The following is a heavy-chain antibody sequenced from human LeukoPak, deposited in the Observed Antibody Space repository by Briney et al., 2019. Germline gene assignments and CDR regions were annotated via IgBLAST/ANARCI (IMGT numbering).Heavy chain of an antibody. CDR1: GGSISSSTHY. V-gene: IGHV4-39*01. Sequence: SETLSLTCTVSGGSISSSTHYWGWIRQPPGQGLEWIGNIFYIGSTYCNPSLKSRVTISLDTSKNHFSLKLRPVTAADTAVYYCATRAPYSSSSFDYWGQGTLVTVSS. CDR3: ATRAPYSSSSFDY. J-gene: IGHJ4*02. D-gene: IGHD6-6*01. CDR2: IFYIGST.